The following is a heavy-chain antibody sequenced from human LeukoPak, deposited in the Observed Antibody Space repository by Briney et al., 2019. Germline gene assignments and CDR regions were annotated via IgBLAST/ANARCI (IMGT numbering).Heavy chain of an antibody. CDR3: AKLSVLGYCSGGSCPRLPYYYYYMDV. D-gene: IGHD2-15*01. CDR2: ISGSGGST. Sequence: PGGSLRLSCAASGFTFSSYGMSWVRQAPGKGLEWVSAISGSGGSTYYADSVKGRFTISRDNSRNTLYLQMNSLRAEDTAVYYCAKLSVLGYCSGGSCPRLPYYYYYMDVWGKGTTVTISS. V-gene: IGHV3-23*01. J-gene: IGHJ6*03. CDR1: GFTFSSYG.